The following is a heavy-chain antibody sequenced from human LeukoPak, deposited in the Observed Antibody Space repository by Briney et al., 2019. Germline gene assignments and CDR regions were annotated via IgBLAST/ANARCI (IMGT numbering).Heavy chain of an antibody. Sequence: ASVKVSCKTSGYTFTSYDINWVRQATGQGLEWMGWMNPNSGNTGYAQKFQGRVTMTRNTSISTAYIELSSLRSEDTAVYYCASGTTVTTPTGFWGQGTLVTVSS. D-gene: IGHD4-17*01. J-gene: IGHJ4*02. V-gene: IGHV1-8*01. CDR2: MNPNSGNT. CDR1: GYTFTSYD. CDR3: ASGTTVTTPTGF.